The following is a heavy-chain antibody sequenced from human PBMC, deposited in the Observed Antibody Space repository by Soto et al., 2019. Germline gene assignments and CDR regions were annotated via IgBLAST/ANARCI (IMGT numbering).Heavy chain of an antibody. V-gene: IGHV4-59*12. J-gene: IGHJ4*02. CDR2: IYYSGST. Sequence: PSETLSLTCTVSGGSISSYYWSWIRQPPGKGLEWIGYIYYSGSTNCNPSLKSRVTISVDTSKNQFSLKLSSVTAADTAVYYCARVITYDYIWGSYRTYYFGYWGQGTLVTVSS. CDR1: GGSISSYY. D-gene: IGHD3-16*02. CDR3: ARVITYDYIWGSYRTYYFGY.